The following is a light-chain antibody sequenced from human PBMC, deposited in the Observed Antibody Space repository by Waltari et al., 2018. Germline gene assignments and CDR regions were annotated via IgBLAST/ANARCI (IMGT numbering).Light chain of an antibody. J-gene: IGKJ2*01. CDR1: QSLTKRD. CDR3: QQYGSSILYT. V-gene: IGKV3-20*01. CDR2: GAS. Sequence: VLTQSPGTLSLSPGERATLSCRASQSLTKRDLAWYQQKPGQAPRLLIYGASSRAVGIPDRFSGSGSGTDFTLTISRLEPEDSAVYYCQQYGSSILYTFGQGTKLEIK.